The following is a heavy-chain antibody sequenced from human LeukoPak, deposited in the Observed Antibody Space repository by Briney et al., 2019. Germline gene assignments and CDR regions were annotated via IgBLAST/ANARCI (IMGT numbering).Heavy chain of an antibody. J-gene: IGHJ3*01. CDR3: ASGTDSSGYYC. V-gene: IGHV1-3*01. Sequence: ASVKVSCKASGYTSTSYAMHWVRQAPGQRPEWMGWINAGNGNTKYFQKFQGRVTFTRDTSASTAYMELSSLRSEDTAVYYCASGTDSSGYYCWGQGTMVTVSS. D-gene: IGHD3-22*01. CDR2: INAGNGNT. CDR1: GYTSTSYA.